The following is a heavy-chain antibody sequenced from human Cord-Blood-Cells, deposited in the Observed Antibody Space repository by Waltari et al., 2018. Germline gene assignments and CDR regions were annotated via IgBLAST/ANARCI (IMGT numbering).Heavy chain of an antibody. D-gene: IGHD6-13*01. V-gene: IGHV1-24*01. CDR3: ATAFSSSWVLDY. J-gene: IGHJ4*02. Sequence: QVQLVKSGPEAKNPGASVKVSCRVSGYPHTELSMHWVRQAPGRGLGWMGGFDPADGETIYAQKFQGRVTMTEDTSTDTAYMELSSLRSEDTAVYYCATAFSSSWVLDYWGQGTLVTVSS. CDR1: GYPHTELS. CDR2: FDPADGET.